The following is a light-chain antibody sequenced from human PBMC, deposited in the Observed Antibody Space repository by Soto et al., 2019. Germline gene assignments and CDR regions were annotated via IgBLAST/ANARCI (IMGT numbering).Light chain of an antibody. Sequence: EIVMTQSPATLSVSPGERATLSCRASHTVSSDLAWYQQKPGQAPRLLIYDASTRATGIPARFSGSGSGTEFTLTISSLQSEDCAVYYCQQYNKWPPITFGQGTRLEIK. J-gene: IGKJ5*01. CDR3: QQYNKWPPIT. CDR1: HTVSSD. V-gene: IGKV3-15*01. CDR2: DAS.